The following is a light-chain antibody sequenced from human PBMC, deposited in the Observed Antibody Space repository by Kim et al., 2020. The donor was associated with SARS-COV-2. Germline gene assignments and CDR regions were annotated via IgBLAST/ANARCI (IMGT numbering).Light chain of an antibody. CDR3: QQYNSYPS. J-gene: IGKJ1*01. CDR1: QSISSW. Sequence: SASVGDRVTITCRASQSISSWLAWYQQKPGKAPKLLIYKASSLESGVPSRFSSSGSGTEFTLTISSLQPDDFATYYCQQYNSYPSFGQGTKVDIK. V-gene: IGKV1-5*03. CDR2: KAS.